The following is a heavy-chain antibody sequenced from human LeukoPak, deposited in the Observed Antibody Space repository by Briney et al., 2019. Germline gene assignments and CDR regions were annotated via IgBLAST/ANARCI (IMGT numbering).Heavy chain of an antibody. CDR2: ISSSSSYI. J-gene: IGHJ3*02. V-gene: IGHV3-21*01. CDR1: GFTFSSYS. D-gene: IGHD3-22*01. CDR3: ARDYDSSGLDAFDI. Sequence: GGSLRLSCAASGFTFSSYSMNWVRQAPGKGLEWVSSISSSSSYIYYADSVKGRLTISRDNAKNSLYLQMNSLRAEDTAVYYCARDYDSSGLDAFDIWGQGTMVTVSS.